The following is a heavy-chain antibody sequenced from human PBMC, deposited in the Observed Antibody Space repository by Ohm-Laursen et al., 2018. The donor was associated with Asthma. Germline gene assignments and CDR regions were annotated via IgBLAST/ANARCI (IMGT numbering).Heavy chain of an antibody. CDR3: AYEFGGSGDY. D-gene: IGHD3-10*01. Sequence: GSLRLSCAASGFTFSAYWMHWVRQAPGKGLLWVARINTDGSATLYADSVKGRFTISRDDAKNTVYLQMDSLRVDDTAVYYCAYEFGGSGDYWGQGTLVTVSS. CDR1: GFTFSAYW. V-gene: IGHV3-74*01. CDR2: INTDGSAT. J-gene: IGHJ4*02.